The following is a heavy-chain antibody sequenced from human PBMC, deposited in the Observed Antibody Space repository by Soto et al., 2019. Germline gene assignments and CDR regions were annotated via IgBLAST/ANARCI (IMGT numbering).Heavy chain of an antibody. J-gene: IGHJ6*03. CDR2: IIPILGIA. D-gene: IGHD5-12*01. CDR1: GGTFSSYT. V-gene: IGHV1-69*02. CDR3: ASGGYSGYDLYYMDV. Sequence: ASVKVSCKASGGTFSSYTISWVRQAPGQGLEWMGRIIPILGIANYAQKFQGRVTITADKSTSTAYMELSSLRSEDTAVYYCASGGYSGYDLYYMDVWGKGTTVTVSS.